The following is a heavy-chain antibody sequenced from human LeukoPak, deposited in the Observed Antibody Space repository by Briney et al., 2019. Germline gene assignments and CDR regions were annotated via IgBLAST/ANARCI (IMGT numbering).Heavy chain of an antibody. V-gene: IGHV3-23*01. D-gene: IGHD3-3*01. CDR3: AKLPAARDFWNWFDP. J-gene: IGHJ5*02. CDR2: ISGSGGST. Sequence: GGSLRLSCAASGFTFDDSGMNWVRQAPGKGLEWVSAISGSGGSTYYADSVKGRFTISRDNSKNTLYLQLNSLRAEDTAVYYCAKLPAARDFWNWFDPWGQGTLVTVSS. CDR1: GFTFDDSG.